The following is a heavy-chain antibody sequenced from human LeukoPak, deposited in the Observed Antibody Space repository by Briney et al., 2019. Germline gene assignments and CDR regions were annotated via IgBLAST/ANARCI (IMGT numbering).Heavy chain of an antibody. V-gene: IGHV3-23*01. CDR2: ITANGGYT. D-gene: IGHD4-17*01. Sequence: GGSLRHSCAASAFSFSKFALIWVRQPPGKGLEWVSAITANGGYTLYADAVKGRFTVSRDNSKNTLYLQINSLRPEDTAMYYCAKDPNGDYIGAFDFWGQGTMVTVSS. CDR3: AKDPNGDYIGAFDF. CDR1: AFSFSKFA. J-gene: IGHJ3*01.